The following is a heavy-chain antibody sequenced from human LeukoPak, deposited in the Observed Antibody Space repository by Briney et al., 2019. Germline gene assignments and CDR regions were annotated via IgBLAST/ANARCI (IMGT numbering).Heavy chain of an antibody. CDR1: GGSISSYY. D-gene: IGHD3-22*01. J-gene: IGHJ6*02. CDR2: IYYSGST. CDR3: ARGFITTPYYYYYYGMDV. Sequence: SETLSLTCTVSGGSISSYYWSWIRQPPGKGLEWIGYIYYSGSTNYNPSLKSRVTISVDTSKNQFSLKLSSVTAADTAVYYCARGFITTPYYYYYYGMDVWGQGTTATVSS. V-gene: IGHV4-59*08.